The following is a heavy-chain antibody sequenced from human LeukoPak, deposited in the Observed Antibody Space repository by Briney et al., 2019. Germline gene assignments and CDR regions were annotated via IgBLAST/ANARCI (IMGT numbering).Heavy chain of an antibody. V-gene: IGHV3-30-3*01. CDR1: GFTFSSYA. Sequence: GGSLRLSCAASGFTFSSYAMHWVXQAPGXGLEWVAVISYDGSNKYYADSVKGRFTISRDNSKNTLYLQMNSLRAEDTAVYYCASLSLAHTVVGGGLDYWGQGTLVTV. D-gene: IGHD4-23*01. CDR2: ISYDGSNK. CDR3: ASLSLAHTVVGGGLDY. J-gene: IGHJ4*02.